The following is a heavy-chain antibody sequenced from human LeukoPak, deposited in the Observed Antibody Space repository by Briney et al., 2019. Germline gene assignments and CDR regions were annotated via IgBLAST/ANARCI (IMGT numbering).Heavy chain of an antibody. V-gene: IGHV4-34*01. CDR1: GGSFSGYY. CDR3: ARESAYCGGDCSSLTYYYYYMDV. Sequence: SETLSLTCAVYGGSFSGYYWSWIRQPPGKGLEWIGEINHSGSTNYNPSLKSRVTISVDTSKNQFSLKLSSVTAADTAVYYCARESAYCGGDCSSLTYYYYYMDVWGKGTTVTVSS. CDR2: INHSGST. D-gene: IGHD2-21*02. J-gene: IGHJ6*03.